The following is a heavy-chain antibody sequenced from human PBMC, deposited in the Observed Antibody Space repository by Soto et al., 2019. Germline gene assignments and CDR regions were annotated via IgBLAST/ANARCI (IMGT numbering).Heavy chain of an antibody. CDR2: MNPNSGNT. J-gene: IGHJ4*02. Sequence: QVQLVQSGAEVKKPGASVKVSCKASGYSFTSYDINWVRQATGQGLEWMGWMNPNSGNTGYAQKFQGRVTMTRNTSISTAYMXXXXXXXXXXXXXXXXREAAAGLVYWGQGTLVTVSS. V-gene: IGHV1-8*01. CDR3: XREAAAGLVY. CDR1: GYSFTSYD. D-gene: IGHD6-13*01.